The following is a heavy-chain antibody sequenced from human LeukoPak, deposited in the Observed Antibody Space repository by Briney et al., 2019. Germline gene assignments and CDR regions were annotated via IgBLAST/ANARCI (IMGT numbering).Heavy chain of an antibody. J-gene: IGHJ4*02. CDR2: INPNSGGV. D-gene: IGHD1-1*01. Sequence: GASAKVSCKASGYTITGYYIHWVRQAPGQGLEWMGWINPNSGGVNYAQKFQGRVTLTRDTSISTAYMELSRLRSDDTAVYYCARYKAVYFDFWGQGTLVTVSS. CDR1: GYTITGYY. V-gene: IGHV1-2*02. CDR3: ARYKAVYFDF.